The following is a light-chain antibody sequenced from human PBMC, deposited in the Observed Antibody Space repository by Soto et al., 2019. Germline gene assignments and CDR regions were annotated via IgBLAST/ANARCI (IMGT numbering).Light chain of an antibody. CDR2: DDG. V-gene: IGLV3-21*02. CDR1: NIEIKS. J-gene: IGLJ2*01. CDR3: QVWDTTNPGI. Sequence: SYELTQPSSVSVAPGQTARITCGGNNIEIKSVHWYQQKPGQAPVLVVYDDGDRTTGIPERFSGSKSGNTATLTTSRVEAGDEADYYCQVWDTTNPGIFGGGTQLTVL.